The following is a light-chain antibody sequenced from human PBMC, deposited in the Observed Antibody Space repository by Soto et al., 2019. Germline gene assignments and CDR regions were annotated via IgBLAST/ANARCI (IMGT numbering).Light chain of an antibody. CDR1: QGISNY. CDR3: QKYDGASWT. CDR2: VAS. Sequence: DIQMTQSPSSLSASVGDRVTITCRASQGISNYLAWYQQQPGKVPKLLIYVASTLQSVVPSRFSGTGSATHFTLSICSLQPADVATDYCQKYDGASWTFAQGTKVEIK. J-gene: IGKJ1*01. V-gene: IGKV1-27*01.